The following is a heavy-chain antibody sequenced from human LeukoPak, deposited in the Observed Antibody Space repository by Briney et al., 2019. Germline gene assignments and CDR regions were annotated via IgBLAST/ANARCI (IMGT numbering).Heavy chain of an antibody. V-gene: IGHV3-11*06. Sequence: GGSLRLSCAASGFTFSDYYMNWIRQAPGKGLEWVSYISSSSSYTNYADSVKGRFTISRDNAKNSLYLQMNSLRAEDTAVYYCASVGYCSGGSCYGIDYWGQGTLVTVSS. D-gene: IGHD2-15*01. CDR3: ASVGYCSGGSCYGIDY. J-gene: IGHJ4*02. CDR2: ISSSSSYT. CDR1: GFTFSDYY.